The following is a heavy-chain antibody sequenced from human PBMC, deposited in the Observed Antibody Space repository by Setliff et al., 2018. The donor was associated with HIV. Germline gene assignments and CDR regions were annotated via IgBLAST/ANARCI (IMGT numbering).Heavy chain of an antibody. D-gene: IGHD4-17*01. V-gene: IGHV4-59*01. CDR2: IYYSGST. J-gene: IGHJ4*02. CDR1: GGSISGYY. CDR3: TKGRLGQADY. Sequence: ASETLSLTCTVSGGSISGYYWSWIRQFPGGGLEWIGYIYYSGSTKYNPSLKRRVTISIDKSRKYFSLKLPSVTAADTAMYFCTKGRLGQADYWGQGTLVTVSS.